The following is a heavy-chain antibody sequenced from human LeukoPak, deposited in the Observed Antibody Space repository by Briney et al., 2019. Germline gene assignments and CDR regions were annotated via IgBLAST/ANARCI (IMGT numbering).Heavy chain of an antibody. CDR1: SGSISNSTFY. D-gene: IGHD1-26*01. Sequence: SETLSLTCTVSSGSISNSTFYWGWIRQPPGKGLEWIGSMYYSGSTYYNPSLKSRVTITVDTSMNQFSLKMTSVTAADTAVYYCARRSDSGSDDGEDYFDYWGQGTLVTVSS. V-gene: IGHV4-39*01. CDR3: ARRSDSGSDDGEDYFDY. J-gene: IGHJ4*02. CDR2: MYYSGST.